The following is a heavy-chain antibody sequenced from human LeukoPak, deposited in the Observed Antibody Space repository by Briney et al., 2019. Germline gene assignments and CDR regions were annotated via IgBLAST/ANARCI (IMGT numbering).Heavy chain of an antibody. Sequence: GRSLRLSCAASGFTFSNYGMHWVRQAPGKGLDWVAVIWYDGSNKYYADSVKGRFTISRDNSKNTLYLQMNSLRAEDTAVYYCARDRASWFDSWGQGTLVTVSS. D-gene: IGHD3-10*01. V-gene: IGHV3-33*01. J-gene: IGHJ5*01. CDR1: GFTFSNYG. CDR2: IWYDGSNK. CDR3: ARDRASWFDS.